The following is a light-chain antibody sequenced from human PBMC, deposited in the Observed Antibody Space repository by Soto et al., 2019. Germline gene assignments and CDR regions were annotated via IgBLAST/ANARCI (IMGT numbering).Light chain of an antibody. CDR3: QQYDNLPLT. CDR2: DAS. Sequence: DIQMTQSPSSLSASVGDRVTITCQASQDISNYLNWYQQKPGQAPKLLIYDASNLETGVPSRFSGSGSGTDFTFANSSLQPEDIATYYCQQYDNLPLTFGGGTKVEIK. CDR1: QDISNY. V-gene: IGKV1-33*01. J-gene: IGKJ4*01.